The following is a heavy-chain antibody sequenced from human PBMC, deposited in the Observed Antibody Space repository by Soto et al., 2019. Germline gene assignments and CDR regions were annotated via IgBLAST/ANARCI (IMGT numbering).Heavy chain of an antibody. J-gene: IGHJ6*03. CDR3: ARHLFDSWKGYHYCYYMDV. Sequence: QVQLQESGPGLVKPSETLSLTCSVPGGSIRSHNWSWIRQPPGKGLEWIGCMYYSAMTEYNPSLKSRVTISADTSINTVSLRLTSVTAADTAVYYCARHLFDSWKGYHYCYYMDVWGKGTAVTVSS. CDR2: MYYSAMT. D-gene: IGHD3-3*01. CDR1: GGSIRSHN. V-gene: IGHV4-59*08.